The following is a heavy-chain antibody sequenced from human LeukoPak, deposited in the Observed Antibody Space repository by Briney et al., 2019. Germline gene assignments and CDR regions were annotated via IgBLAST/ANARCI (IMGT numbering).Heavy chain of an antibody. CDR2: ISSSSNNI. Sequence: PGGSLRLSCAASGFTFSNPYMTWIRQAPGKGLEWVSYISSSSNNIHYADFVKGRFTISRDNAENSVFLQMDSLRADDTALYYCASGGLSAIGGLNYWGQGTLVTVSS. D-gene: IGHD3-16*01. J-gene: IGHJ4*02. CDR1: GFTFSNPY. V-gene: IGHV3-11*01. CDR3: ASGGLSAIGGLNY.